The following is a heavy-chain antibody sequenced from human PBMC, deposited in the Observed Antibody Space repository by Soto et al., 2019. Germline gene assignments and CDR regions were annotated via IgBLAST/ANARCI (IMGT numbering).Heavy chain of an antibody. V-gene: IGHV3-23*01. CDR3: AKNADFWSCGMDV. J-gene: IGHJ6*02. Sequence: QPWWSLRGAGPASVFTVNSFAMTWVRQAPGKGLEWVSIISSNGDGKYYVDAVKGRFTISRDNSRNTLNLQMNSLRAEDTAVYYCAKNADFWSCGMDVWGQRTTVSVPS. D-gene: IGHD3-3*01. CDR1: VFTVNSFA. CDR2: ISSNGDGK.